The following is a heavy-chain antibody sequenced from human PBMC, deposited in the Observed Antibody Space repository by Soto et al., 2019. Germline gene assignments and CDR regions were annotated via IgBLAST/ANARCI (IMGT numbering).Heavy chain of an antibody. V-gene: IGHV3-23*01. CDR3: EGSWT. Sequence: EVQLLESGGGLVQPGGSLRLSCEVSGSKPGNYLMSWVRQAPGKGLEWVSGMSVSGATQYADSVKGRFTISKDFSKNTLYLQMNNLRAEDTAVYHCEGSWTWGQGTMVTVSS. CDR2: MSVSGAT. D-gene: IGHD5-12*01. J-gene: IGHJ3*01. CDR1: GSKPGNYL.